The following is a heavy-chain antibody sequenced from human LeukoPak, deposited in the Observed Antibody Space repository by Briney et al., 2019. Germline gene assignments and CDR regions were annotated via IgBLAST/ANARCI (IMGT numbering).Heavy chain of an antibody. V-gene: IGHV3-23*01. J-gene: IGHJ3*02. CDR2: ISGSGGST. CDR1: GFTFSSYA. CDR3: AAYYYDSSGYYYVDAFDI. D-gene: IGHD3-22*01. Sequence: GGSLRLSCAASGFTFSSYAMSWVRQAPGKGLEWVSAISGSGGSTYYADSVKGRFTISRDNSKNTLYLQMNSLRAEDTAVYYCAAYYYDSSGYYYVDAFDIWGQGTMVTVSS.